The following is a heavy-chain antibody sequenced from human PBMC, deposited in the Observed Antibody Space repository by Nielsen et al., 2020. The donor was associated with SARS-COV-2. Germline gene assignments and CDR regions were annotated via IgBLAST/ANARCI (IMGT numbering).Heavy chain of an antibody. CDR2: INSDGSST. CDR3: ARTRRAGDYGGKQTQGEQYFQH. Sequence: WIRQPPGKGLVWVSRINSDGSSTSYADSVKGRFTISRDNAKNTLYLQMNSLRADDTAVYYCARTRRAGDYGGKQTQGEQYFQHWGQGTLVTVSS. V-gene: IGHV3-74*01. D-gene: IGHD4-23*01. J-gene: IGHJ1*01.